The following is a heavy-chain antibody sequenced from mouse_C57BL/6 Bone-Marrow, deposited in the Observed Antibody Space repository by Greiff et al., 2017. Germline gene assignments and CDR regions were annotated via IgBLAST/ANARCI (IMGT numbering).Heavy chain of an antibody. V-gene: IGHV3-6*01. Sequence: EVKLVESGPGLVKPSQSLSLTCSVTGYSITSGYYWNWIRQFPGNKLEWMGYISYDGSNNYNPSLKNRISITRDTSKNQFFLKLNSVTTEDTATYYCARIITTGNFDDWGTGTTVTVSS. D-gene: IGHD1-1*01. CDR2: ISYDGSN. CDR1: GYSITSGYY. J-gene: IGHJ1*03. CDR3: ARIITTGNFDD.